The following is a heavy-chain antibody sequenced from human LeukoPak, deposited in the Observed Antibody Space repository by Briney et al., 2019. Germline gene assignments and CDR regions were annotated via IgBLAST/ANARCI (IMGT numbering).Heavy chain of an antibody. CDR1: GYTFTGYY. CDR3: ARLSGNYAY. D-gene: IGHD1-26*01. Sequence: GPVKVSCKASGYTFTGYYIHWVRQAPGQGLEWMGWVKPNSGDTQYAQKFQGRVTMSRDTSVSTAYMELSRLTSDDTAMYYCARLSGNYAYWGQGTLVTVFS. V-gene: IGHV1-2*02. J-gene: IGHJ4*02. CDR2: VKPNSGDT.